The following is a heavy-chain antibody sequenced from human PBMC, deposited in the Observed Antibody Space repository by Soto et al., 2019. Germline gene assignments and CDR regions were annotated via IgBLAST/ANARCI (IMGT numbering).Heavy chain of an antibody. CDR2: ITGSGSDT. V-gene: IGHV3-23*01. Sequence: EVQLLESGGGLVQPGGSLRLSCADSGFTFNNYAMGWVRQAPGKGLEWVSAITGSGSDTYYLDSVKGRFTISRDNSKNKLFLQVNSLRAEDTAIYYCAKLGSSAWSPHYYFDYWGQGTLVTVSS. D-gene: IGHD3-10*01. CDR3: AKLGSSAWSPHYYFDY. CDR1: GFTFNNYA. J-gene: IGHJ4*02.